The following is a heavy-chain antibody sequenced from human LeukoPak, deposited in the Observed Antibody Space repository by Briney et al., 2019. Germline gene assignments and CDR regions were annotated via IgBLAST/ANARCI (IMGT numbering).Heavy chain of an antibody. V-gene: IGHV4-61*02. D-gene: IGHD6-13*01. CDR3: ARDRVFDAFDI. Sequence: SETLSLTCTVSGGSISSGSYYWSWIRQPAGKGLEWIGRIYTSGSTNYNPSLKSRVTISVDTSENQFSLKLSSVTAADTAVYYCARDRVFDAFDIWGQGTMVTVSS. CDR2: IYTSGST. J-gene: IGHJ3*02. CDR1: GGSISSGSYY.